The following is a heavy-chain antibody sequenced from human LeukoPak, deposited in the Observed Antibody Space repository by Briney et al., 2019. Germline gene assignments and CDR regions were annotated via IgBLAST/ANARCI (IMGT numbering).Heavy chain of an antibody. CDR2: FYTSGIT. CDR1: GYSVRSFY. CDR3: AKGDYYYMDV. V-gene: IGHV4-4*07. J-gene: IGHJ6*03. Sequence: SETLSLTCTVSGYSVRSFYWNWIRQSADKGLEWIGRFYTSGITKYNPSLQSRVAMSVDTSKNQFSLNLTSVTAEDTAVYYCAKGDYYYMDVWGKGTTVTVSS.